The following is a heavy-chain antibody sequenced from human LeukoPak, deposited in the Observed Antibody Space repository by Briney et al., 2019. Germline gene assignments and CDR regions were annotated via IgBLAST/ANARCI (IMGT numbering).Heavy chain of an antibody. CDR2: IYYTGGS. J-gene: IGHJ4*02. D-gene: IGHD6-19*01. CDR1: GGSIGSNY. CDR3: AKHGGSGWVIDS. V-gene: IGHV4-59*08. Sequence: PSETLSLTCTVSGGSIGSNYWTWIRRPPGKGLEYIGYIYYTGGSNYNPSLKSRVTISIDTSKNQFSLKLSSVTAADTAVYFCAKHGGSGWVIDSWGQGTLVTVSS.